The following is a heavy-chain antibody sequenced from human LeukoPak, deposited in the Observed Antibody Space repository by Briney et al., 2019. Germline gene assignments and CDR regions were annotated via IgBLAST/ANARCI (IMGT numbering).Heavy chain of an antibody. CDR3: ATDAYCTNGVCSSDAFDI. V-gene: IGHV3-7*04. CDR1: GFTFSSYL. D-gene: IGHD2-8*01. Sequence: GGSLRLSCAASGFTFSSYLMSWVRQAPGKGLEWVANIKQDGSGKYYVDSVKGRFTISRDNAKNSLYLQMNSLRAEDTAVYYCATDAYCTNGVCSSDAFDIWGQGTMVTVSS. CDR2: IKQDGSGK. J-gene: IGHJ3*02.